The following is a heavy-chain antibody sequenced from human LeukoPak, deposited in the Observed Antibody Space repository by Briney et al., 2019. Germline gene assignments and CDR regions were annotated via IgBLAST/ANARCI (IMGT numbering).Heavy chain of an antibody. J-gene: IGHJ4*02. D-gene: IGHD4-23*01. CDR2: ISGSGGST. CDR3: AKDWTTVVTPKGYYFDS. V-gene: IGHV3-23*01. CDR1: GFTFSSYA. Sequence: GGSLRLSCAASGFTFSSYAMSWVRQAPGKGLELVSAISGSGGSTYYADSVKGRFTISRDNSKNTLYLQMNSLRAEDTAVYYCAKDWTTVVTPKGYYFDSWGQGTLVTVSS.